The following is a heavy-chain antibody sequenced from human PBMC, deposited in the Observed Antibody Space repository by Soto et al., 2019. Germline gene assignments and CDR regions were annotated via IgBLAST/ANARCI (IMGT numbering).Heavy chain of an antibody. Sequence: QVQLQESGPGLVKPSQTLSLTCTVSGGSISSGDYYWSWIRQPPGKGLEWLGYIYYRGRTYYNPSLKSRVTISVDTSKNQFSLKLRSVTAADTAVYYCARLYCSSTSCYRYFDYWGQGTLVTVSS. CDR2: IYYRGRT. J-gene: IGHJ4*02. CDR3: ARLYCSSTSCYRYFDY. V-gene: IGHV4-30-4*01. CDR1: GGSISSGDYY. D-gene: IGHD2-2*01.